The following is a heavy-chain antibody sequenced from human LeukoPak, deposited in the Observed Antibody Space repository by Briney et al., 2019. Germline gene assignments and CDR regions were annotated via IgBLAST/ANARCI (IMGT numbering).Heavy chain of an antibody. Sequence: ASVKVSCKASGYTFTSYYMHWVRQAPGQGLEWMGIINPSGGSTSYAQKLQGRVTMTTDTSTSTAYMELRSLRSDDTAVYYCARGAQDTAMVNWGQGTLVTVSS. CDR1: GYTFTSYY. CDR3: ARGAQDTAMVN. V-gene: IGHV1-46*01. J-gene: IGHJ4*02. CDR2: INPSGGST. D-gene: IGHD5-18*01.